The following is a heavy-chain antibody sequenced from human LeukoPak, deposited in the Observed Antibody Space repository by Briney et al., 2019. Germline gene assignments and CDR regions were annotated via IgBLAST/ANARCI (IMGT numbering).Heavy chain of an antibody. Sequence: SETLSLTCAVYGGSFSGYYWIWIRQPPGKGLEWIGEINHSGSTNYNPSLKSRVTISVDTSKNQFSLKLSSVTAADTAVYYCARAIVGAEVDYWGQGTLVTVSS. J-gene: IGHJ4*02. CDR1: GGSFSGYY. CDR2: INHSGST. CDR3: ARAIVGAEVDY. D-gene: IGHD1-26*01. V-gene: IGHV4-34*01.